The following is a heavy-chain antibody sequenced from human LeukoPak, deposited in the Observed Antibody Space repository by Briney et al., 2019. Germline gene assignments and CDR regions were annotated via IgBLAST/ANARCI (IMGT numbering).Heavy chain of an antibody. V-gene: IGHV4-59*01. CDR2: IYYSGST. CDR1: GGSISAYY. CDR3: ARVGSYAFDI. J-gene: IGHJ3*02. Sequence: PSETLSLTCTVSGGSISAYYWSWIRQPPGKGLEYIGYIYYSGSTNYNPSLKSRVTISVDTSKNQFSLKLNSVTAADTALYYCARVGSYAFDIWGQGTMVTVSS.